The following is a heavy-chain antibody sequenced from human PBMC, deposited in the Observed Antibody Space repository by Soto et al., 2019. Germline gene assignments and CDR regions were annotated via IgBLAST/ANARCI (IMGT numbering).Heavy chain of an antibody. CDR2: IYYSGST. J-gene: IGHJ6*03. V-gene: IGHV4-39*01. Sequence: PSETLSLTCTVSGGSISSSSYYWGWIRQPPGKGLEWIGSIYYSGSTYYNPSLKSRVTISVDTSKNQFSLKLSSVTAADTAVYYCARLEYCSGGSCYSGYYYYYMDVWGKGTTVS. D-gene: IGHD2-15*01. CDR3: ARLEYCSGGSCYSGYYYYYMDV. CDR1: GGSISSSSYY.